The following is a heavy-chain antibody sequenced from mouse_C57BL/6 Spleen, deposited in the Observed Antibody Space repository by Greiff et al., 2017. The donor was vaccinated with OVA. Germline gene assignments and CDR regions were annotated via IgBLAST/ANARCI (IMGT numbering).Heavy chain of an antibody. D-gene: IGHD2-3*01. J-gene: IGHJ3*01. Sequence: QVQLQQSGAELVRPGASVTLSCKASGYTFTDYEMHWVKQTPVHGLEWIGAIDPETGGTAYNQKFKGKAILTADKSSSTAYMELRRLTSEDSAVYYGEGPIYDGRYGAYWGQGTLVTVSA. CDR2: IDPETGGT. V-gene: IGHV1-15*01. CDR3: EGPIYDGRYGAY. CDR1: GYTFTDYE.